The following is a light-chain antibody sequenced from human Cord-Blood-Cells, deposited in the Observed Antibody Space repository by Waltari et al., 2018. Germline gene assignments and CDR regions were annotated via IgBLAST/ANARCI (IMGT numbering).Light chain of an antibody. CDR1: SSDVVGYNY. CDR3: SSYAGSNNYVV. CDR2: EVS. V-gene: IGLV2-8*01. J-gene: IGLJ2*01. Sequence: QSAMTQTPSASVSPGQSVTISCTGTSSDVVGYNYVSWYQQHPGKAPKLMIYEVSKRPSGVPDRFSGSKSGNPASLTVSGLQAEDEADYYCSSYAGSNNYVVFG.